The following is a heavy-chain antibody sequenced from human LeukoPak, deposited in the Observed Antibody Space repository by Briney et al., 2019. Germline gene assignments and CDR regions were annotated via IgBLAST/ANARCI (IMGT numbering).Heavy chain of an antibody. J-gene: IGHJ4*02. Sequence: LSETLSLTCAVSGGSISSGGYSWSWIRQPPGKGLEWIGYIYHSGSTYYNPSLKSRVTISVDRSKNQFSLKLSSVTAADTAVNYCASSGFYTAKLDYWGQGTLVTVSS. CDR3: ASSGFYTAKLDY. V-gene: IGHV4-30-2*01. CDR1: GGSISSGGYS. D-gene: IGHD3-3*01. CDR2: IYHSGST.